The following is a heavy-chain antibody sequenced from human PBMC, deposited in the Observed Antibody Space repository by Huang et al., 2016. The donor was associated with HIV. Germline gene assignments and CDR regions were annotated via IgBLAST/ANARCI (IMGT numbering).Heavy chain of an antibody. V-gene: IGHV1-3*01. CDR1: GYIFSSYA. CDR3: ARNGFTNSWFPSANYFYYMDV. D-gene: IGHD2-8*01. CDR2: INSRNGSK. Sequence: QDQLLQSGAVVKKPGASVKVSCRASGYIFSSYASHWVRQAPGHRPGWMGWINSRNGSKKYSQKFQGRVTISRDTAASTAYLELSSLGSEDTSVYYCARNGFTNSWFPSANYFYYMDVWGKGTTFTVSS. J-gene: IGHJ6*03.